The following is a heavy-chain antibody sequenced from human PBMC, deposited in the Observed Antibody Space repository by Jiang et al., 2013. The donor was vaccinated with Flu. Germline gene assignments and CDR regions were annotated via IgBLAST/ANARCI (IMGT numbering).Heavy chain of an antibody. CDR3: ARGRMYSSGWYVKNYYYYGMDV. V-gene: IGHV4-34*01. Sequence: TLSLTCAVYGGSFSGLRTGAGSASPHGKGLEWIGEINHSGSTNYNPSLKSRVTISVDTSKNQFSLKLSSVTAADTAVYYCARGRMYSSGWYVKNYYYYGMDVWGQGTTVTVSS. D-gene: IGHD6-19*01. J-gene: IGHJ6*02. CDR1: GGSFSGLRT. CDR2: INHSGST.